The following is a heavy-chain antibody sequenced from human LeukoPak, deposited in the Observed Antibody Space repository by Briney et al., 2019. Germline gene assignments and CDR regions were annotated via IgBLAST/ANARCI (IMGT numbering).Heavy chain of an antibody. V-gene: IGHV4-59*01. CDR2: IYYSGST. Sequence: SETLSLTSTVSGGSISSYYWSWIRQPPGKGLEWIGYIYYSGSTNYNPSLKSRVTISVDTSKNQFSLKLSSVTAADTAVYYCARAGLWYQLDYWGQGTLVTVSS. J-gene: IGHJ4*02. D-gene: IGHD2-2*01. CDR1: GGSISSYY. CDR3: ARAGLWYQLDY.